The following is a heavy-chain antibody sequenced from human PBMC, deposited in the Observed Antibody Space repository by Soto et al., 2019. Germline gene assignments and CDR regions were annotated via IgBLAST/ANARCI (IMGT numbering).Heavy chain of an antibody. CDR2: IIPILGIA. CDR3: ARETSKVYYYYYMDV. CDR1: WCTLSLSP. Sequence: SMMVSRQASWCTLSLSPISWVRPGPGQGLEWMGRIIPILGIANYAQKFQGRVTITADKSTSTAYMELSSLRSEDTAVYYCARETSKVYYYYYMDVWGKGTTVTVSS. V-gene: IGHV1-69*04. J-gene: IGHJ6*03.